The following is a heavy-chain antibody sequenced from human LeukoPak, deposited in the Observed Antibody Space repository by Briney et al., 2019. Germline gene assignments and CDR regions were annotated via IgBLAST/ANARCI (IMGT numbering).Heavy chain of an antibody. V-gene: IGHV3-23*01. Sequence: GGSLRLSCAPSRFTPSRYAMSSVPQAPGHGLEWCSTISDTGGSTYYADSVKGRFTISRDNSKNSLYLQMNSLRAEDTAVYYWARAEVAGIRYWGQGTLVSVSS. J-gene: IGHJ4*02. D-gene: IGHD1-14*01. CDR1: RFTPSRYA. CDR3: ARAEVAGIRY. CDR2: ISDTGGST.